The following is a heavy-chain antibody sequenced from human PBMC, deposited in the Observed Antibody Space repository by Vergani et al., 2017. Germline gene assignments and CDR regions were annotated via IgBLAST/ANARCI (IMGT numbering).Heavy chain of an antibody. CDR3: AKPLYSSGWYGNY. J-gene: IGHJ4*02. Sequence: QVQLVESGGGVVQRGGSLRLSCATSGFTLSNYDMQWIRQGPGKGLEFVAFIQFDGSNQYYADSVKGRFTISRDNSKNTLYLQMNSLRAEDTAVYYCAKPLYSSGWYGNYWGQGTLVTVSS. V-gene: IGHV3-30*02. CDR1: GFTLSNYD. D-gene: IGHD6-19*01. CDR2: IQFDGSNQ.